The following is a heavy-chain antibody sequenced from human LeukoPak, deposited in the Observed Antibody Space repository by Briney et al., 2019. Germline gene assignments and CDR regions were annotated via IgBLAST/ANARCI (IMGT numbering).Heavy chain of an antibody. CDR1: GGSISSYY. CDR2: IYYSGST. J-gene: IGHJ6*03. CDR3: AREVPHALGYCSSTSCQNYYYYYYMDV. Sequence: KPSATLSLTCTVSGGSISSYYWSWIRQPPGKGLEWIGYIYYSGSTNYNPSLKSRVTISVDTSKNQFSLKLSSVTAADTAVYYYAREVPHALGYCSSTSCQNYYYYYYMDVWGKGTTVTVSS. D-gene: IGHD2-2*01. V-gene: IGHV4-59*01.